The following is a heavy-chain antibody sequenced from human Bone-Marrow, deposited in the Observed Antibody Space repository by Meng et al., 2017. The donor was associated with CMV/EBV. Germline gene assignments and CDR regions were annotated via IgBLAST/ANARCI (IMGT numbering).Heavy chain of an antibody. CDR1: GYTFISYG. CDR2: ISVYNGHT. CDR3: AREDDSSGWYRGGDYYGMDV. D-gene: IGHD6-19*01. Sequence: ASVKVSCKTSGYTFISYGINWVRQAPGQGLEWMGWISVYNGHTNSAQKLQGRVTMTTDTSTSTAYMELMSLRSDDTAVYYCAREDDSSGWYRGGDYYGMDVWGQGTTVTVSS. V-gene: IGHV1-18*01. J-gene: IGHJ6*02.